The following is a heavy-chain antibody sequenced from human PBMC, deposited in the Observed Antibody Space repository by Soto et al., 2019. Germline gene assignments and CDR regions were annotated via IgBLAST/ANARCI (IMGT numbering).Heavy chain of an antibody. V-gene: IGHV4-61*08. CDR2: IYYSGLT. Sequence: SETLSLSSRVSSGSMRSEGDYWSWIRQHPGKGLEWIGYIYYSGLTNYNPSLKSRVTISLDTSKNQFSLKLNSVTAADTAVYYCARDDNYFDPWGQGTLVTVSS. CDR3: ARDDNYFDP. J-gene: IGHJ5*02. CDR1: SGSMRSEGDY.